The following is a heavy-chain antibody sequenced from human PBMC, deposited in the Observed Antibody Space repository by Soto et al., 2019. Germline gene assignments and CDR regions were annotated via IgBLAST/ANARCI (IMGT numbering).Heavy chain of an antibody. V-gene: IGHV4-31*03. CDR1: GGSVRSGGYY. J-gene: IGHJ4*02. CDR2: IYYSGST. Sequence: PSETLSLTCTVSGGSVRSGGYYWSWIRQHPGKGLEWIGYIYYSGSTYYNPSLKSRVTISVDTSKNQFSLKLSSVTAADTAVYYCARDGGTTPPAFCFDYWGQVTMVTVSS. D-gene: IGHD1-1*01. CDR3: ARDGGTTPPAFCFDY.